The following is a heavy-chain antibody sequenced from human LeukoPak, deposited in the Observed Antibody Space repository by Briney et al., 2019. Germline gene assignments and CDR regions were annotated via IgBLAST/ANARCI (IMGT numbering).Heavy chain of an antibody. V-gene: IGHV4-59*01. J-gene: IGHJ4*02. CDR2: IYYSGST. D-gene: IGHD5-12*01. Sequence: SETLSLTCTVSGGSISSYYWSWIRQPPGKGLEWIGYIYYSGSTNYNPSLKSRVTISVDTSKNQFSLKLSSVTAADTAVYYCARGATDFDYWGQGTLVTVSS. CDR1: GGSISSYY. CDR3: ARGATDFDY.